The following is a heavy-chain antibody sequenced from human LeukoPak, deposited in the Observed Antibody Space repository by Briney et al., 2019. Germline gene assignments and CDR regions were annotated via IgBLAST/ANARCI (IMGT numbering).Heavy chain of an antibody. CDR1: GFTFSSYD. Sequence: GGSLTLSCAASGFTFSSYDRHWIRQATGKGLEWVSAIGTAGDTYYPRSVKSRFIISRENAKISLYLEMNTVRAGDTAVYYCARDFDRSSSWPGIDVWGKGTTVTVSS. J-gene: IGHJ6*04. D-gene: IGHD6-13*01. V-gene: IGHV3-13*01. CDR3: ARDFDRSSSWPGIDV. CDR2: IGTAGDT.